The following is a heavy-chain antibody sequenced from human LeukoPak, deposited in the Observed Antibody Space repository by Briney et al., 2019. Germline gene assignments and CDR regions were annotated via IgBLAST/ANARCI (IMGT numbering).Heavy chain of an antibody. D-gene: IGHD4-17*01. CDR3: ARMTTVTSDAFDI. CDR2: ISSSGSTI. CDR1: GFTFSDYY. V-gene: IGHV3-11*04. J-gene: IGHJ3*02. Sequence: GGSLRLSCAASGFTFSDYYMSWIRQAPGKGLELVSYISSSGSTIYYADSVKGRFTISRDNAKNSLYLQMNSLRAEDTAVYYCARMTTVTSDAFDIWGQGTKVTVSS.